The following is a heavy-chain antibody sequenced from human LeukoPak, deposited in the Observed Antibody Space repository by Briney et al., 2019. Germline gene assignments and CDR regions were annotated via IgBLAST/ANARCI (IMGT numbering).Heavy chain of an antibody. CDR1: GGSISSYY. CDR3: ARRSYGVAFDI. D-gene: IGHD4-17*01. CDR2: IYYSGST. Sequence: SETLSLTCTVSGGSISSYYWSWIRQPPGKGLEWIGYIYYSGSTNYNPSLKSRVTISVDTSKNQFSLKLSSVTAADTAVYHCARRSYGVAFDIWGQGTMVTVSS. J-gene: IGHJ3*02. V-gene: IGHV4-59*08.